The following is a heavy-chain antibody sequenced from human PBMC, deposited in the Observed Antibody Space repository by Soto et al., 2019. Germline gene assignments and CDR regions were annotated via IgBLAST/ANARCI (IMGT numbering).Heavy chain of an antibody. V-gene: IGHV3-15*07. CDR2: IKTNTAGGAT. J-gene: IGHJ6*02. D-gene: IGHD2-15*01. CDR1: GLTISNAW. CDR3: TTGSVEGV. Sequence: EVQLVESGGGFIYPGGSLRLSCAASGLTISNAWMNWVRQSPGKGLEWVGRIKTNTAGGATDYAAAVKGRFTVSRDDSKNTLYLQMTSLKTADTAVYYCTTGSVEGVWGQGTTVTVSS.